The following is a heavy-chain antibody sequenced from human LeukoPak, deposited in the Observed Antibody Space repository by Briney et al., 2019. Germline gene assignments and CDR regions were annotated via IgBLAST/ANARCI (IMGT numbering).Heavy chain of an antibody. D-gene: IGHD2-2*01. CDR1: GFIFSHYG. V-gene: IGHV3-30*18. J-gene: IGHJ6*02. CDR3: AKVIFACSSASCSNYYYYGVDV. Sequence: QPGGSLRLSCAASGFIFSHYGMHWVRQAPGKGLEWVAVISFDGSNKYYADSVKGRFTISSDNSKNTLYLQMNSLRAEDTAVYYCAKVIFACSSASCSNYYYYGVDVWGQGTTVTVSS. CDR2: ISFDGSNK.